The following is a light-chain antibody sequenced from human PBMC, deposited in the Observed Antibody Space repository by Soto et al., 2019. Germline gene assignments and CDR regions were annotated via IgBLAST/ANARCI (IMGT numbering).Light chain of an antibody. V-gene: IGKV3-15*01. J-gene: IGKJ3*01. CDR3: QQYNNWPFT. CDR2: DTS. Sequence: EIVVTQSPATLSVSPGERVTLSCRASQSVSSSLAWYQQRPGQAPRLLIYDTSTRAAGISARFSGSGSGTEFTLTISSLQSEDFAVYYCQQYNNWPFTFGPGTKLDIK. CDR1: QSVSSS.